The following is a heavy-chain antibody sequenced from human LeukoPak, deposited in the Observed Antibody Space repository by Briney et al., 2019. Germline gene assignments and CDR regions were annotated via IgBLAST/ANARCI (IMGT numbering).Heavy chain of an antibody. V-gene: IGHV1-2*02. CDR1: GYTFTGYY. Sequence: ASVKVSCKASGYTFTGYYMHWVRQAPGQGLEWMGWINPNSGGTNYAQKFQGRVTMTRDTSISTAYMELSRLRSDDTAVYYCARAKAKWELKDFDYWGQGTLVTVSS. CDR2: INPNSGGT. CDR3: ARAKAKWELKDFDY. D-gene: IGHD1-26*01. J-gene: IGHJ4*02.